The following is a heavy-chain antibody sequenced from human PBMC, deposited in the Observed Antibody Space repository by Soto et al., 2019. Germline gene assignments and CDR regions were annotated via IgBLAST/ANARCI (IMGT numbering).Heavy chain of an antibody. CDR3: AKDLYYYDSSYYGMDV. Sequence: GGSLRLSCAASGFTFSSYGMHWVRQAPGKGLEWVAVISYDGSNKYYADSVKGRFTISRDNSKNTLYLQMNSQRAEDSAVYYCAKDLYYYDSSYYGMDVWGQGTTVTVSS. D-gene: IGHD3-22*01. J-gene: IGHJ6*02. V-gene: IGHV3-30*18. CDR2: ISYDGSNK. CDR1: GFTFSSYG.